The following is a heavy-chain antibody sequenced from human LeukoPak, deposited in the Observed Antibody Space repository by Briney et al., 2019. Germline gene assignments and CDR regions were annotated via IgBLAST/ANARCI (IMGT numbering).Heavy chain of an antibody. CDR2: ISCDGSNK. Sequence: PGGSLRLSCAASGFTFSSYAMHWVRQAPGKGLEWVAVISCDGSNKYYADSVKGRFTISRDNSKNTLYLQMNSLRAEDTAVYYCASDTGSGSPRTYGMDAWGQGTTVTVSS. D-gene: IGHD3-10*01. V-gene: IGHV3-30-3*01. J-gene: IGHJ6*02. CDR3: ASDTGSGSPRTYGMDA. CDR1: GFTFSSYA.